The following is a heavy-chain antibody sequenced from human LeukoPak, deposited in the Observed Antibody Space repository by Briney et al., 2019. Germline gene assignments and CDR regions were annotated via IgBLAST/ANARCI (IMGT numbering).Heavy chain of an antibody. J-gene: IGHJ4*02. V-gene: IGHV3-30*03. CDR1: GFTFSSYG. CDR3: ATNLSGRQDY. CDR2: TSFDGNKE. D-gene: IGHD5-12*01. Sequence: GVSLRLSCAASGFTFSSYGMHWVRQARGKGLEWVAVTSFDGNKEYYVDSVKGRFTISRDNSKNTLYLQMNSLRAEDTAVYYCATNLSGRQDYWGQGTLVTVSS.